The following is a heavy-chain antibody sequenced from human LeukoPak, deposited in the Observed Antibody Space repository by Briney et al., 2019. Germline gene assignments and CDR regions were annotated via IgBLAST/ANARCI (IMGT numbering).Heavy chain of an antibody. D-gene: IGHD4-17*01. J-gene: IGHJ4*02. CDR3: ARLATYGDYSD. CDR2: IYYRGST. CDR1: GGSISDYY. V-gene: IGHV4-59*08. Sequence: PSETLSLTCTVSGGSISDYYWSWTRQPPGKGPEWIGYIYYRGSTNYNPSLKSRVSMSIDTSKNQFSLRLSSVTAADTAVYCCARLATYGDYSDWGQGTLVTVSS.